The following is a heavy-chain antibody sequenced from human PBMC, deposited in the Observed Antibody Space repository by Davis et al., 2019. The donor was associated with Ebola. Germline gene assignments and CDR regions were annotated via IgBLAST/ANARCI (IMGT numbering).Heavy chain of an antibody. D-gene: IGHD3-3*01. CDR1: GGSFSGFF. J-gene: IGHJ4*02. CDR3: ARGVTIFGVVIDY. V-gene: IGHV4-34*01. Sequence: MPSETLSLTCAVYGGSFSGFFWSWIRQPPGKGLEWIGEINHSGNTHYNPSLKSRVTISVDTSKNQFSLKLSSVTAADTAVYYCARGVTIFGVVIDYWGQGTLVTVSS. CDR2: INHSGNT.